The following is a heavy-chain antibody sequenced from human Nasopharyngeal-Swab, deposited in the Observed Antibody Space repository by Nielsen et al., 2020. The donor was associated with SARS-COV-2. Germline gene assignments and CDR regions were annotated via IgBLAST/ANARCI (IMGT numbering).Heavy chain of an antibody. CDR2: ITYDGSTK. D-gene: IGHD3-22*01. V-gene: IGHV3-30-3*01. Sequence: LNISCAASGFTFSSYDMPWVRQAPGKRLERVAVITYDGSTKYYADSVKGRFTISRDNSKNTLYLQMNSLRAEDTAVYYCARVILITPQDSSGYGGVVGAFDIWGQGTMVTVSS. CDR1: GFTFSSYD. CDR3: ARVILITPQDSSGYGGVVGAFDI. J-gene: IGHJ3*02.